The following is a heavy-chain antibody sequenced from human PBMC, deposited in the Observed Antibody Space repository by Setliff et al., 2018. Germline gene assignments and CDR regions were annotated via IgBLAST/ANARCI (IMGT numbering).Heavy chain of an antibody. CDR1: GGSISSGGYY. J-gene: IGHJ6*03. CDR3: ARDQDFWSGYYRASHYMDV. CDR2: IYYSGSP. V-gene: IGHV4-61*08. Sequence: LSLTCTVSGGSISSGGYYWSWIRQHPGKGLEWIGYIYYSGSPNYNPSLKSRVTISLDTSKNQFSLRLTSVTAADTAAYYCARDQDFWSGYYRASHYMDVWAKGPRSPSP. D-gene: IGHD3-3*01.